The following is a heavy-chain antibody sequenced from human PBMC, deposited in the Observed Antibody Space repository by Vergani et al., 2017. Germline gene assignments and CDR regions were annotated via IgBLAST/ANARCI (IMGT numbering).Heavy chain of an antibody. CDR2: ISSSSSYI. V-gene: IGHV3-21*01. CDR3: ASLYSSSWTRDYYYGMDV. Sequence: EVQLVESGGGLVKPGGSLRLSCAASGFTFSSYSMNWVRQAPGKGLEWVSSISSSSSYIYYADSVKGRFTISRDNAKNSLYLQMNSLRAEDTAVYYCASLYSSSWTRDYYYGMDVWGQGTTVTVSS. CDR1: GFTFSSYS. D-gene: IGHD6-13*01. J-gene: IGHJ6*02.